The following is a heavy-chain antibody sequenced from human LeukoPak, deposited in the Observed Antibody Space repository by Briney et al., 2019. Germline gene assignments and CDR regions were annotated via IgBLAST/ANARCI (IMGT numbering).Heavy chain of an antibody. D-gene: IGHD4-17*01. Sequence: PGGSLRLFCAACGFNFSCYSMNWVHQAPGKGLEWVSSISSSSSYIYYADSVKGRFTISRDNAKNPLYLQMNSLRAEDTAVYYCARDPYGDAPVDYWGQGTLVTASS. J-gene: IGHJ4*02. CDR3: ARDPYGDAPVDY. CDR2: ISSSSSYI. CDR1: GFNFSCYS. V-gene: IGHV3-21*01.